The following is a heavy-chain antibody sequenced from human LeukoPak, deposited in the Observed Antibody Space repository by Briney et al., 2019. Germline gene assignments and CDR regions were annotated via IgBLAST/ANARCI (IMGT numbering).Heavy chain of an antibody. CDR2: ISYDGSNK. CDR3: ARARVPYYYDSSGSH. Sequence: GRSLRLSCAASGFTFSSYAMHWVRQAPGKGLEWVAVISYDGSNKYYADSVKGRFTISGDNSKNTLYLQMNSLRAEDTAVYYCARARVPYYYDSSGSHWGQGTLVTVSS. J-gene: IGHJ4*02. V-gene: IGHV3-30-3*01. CDR1: GFTFSSYA. D-gene: IGHD3-22*01.